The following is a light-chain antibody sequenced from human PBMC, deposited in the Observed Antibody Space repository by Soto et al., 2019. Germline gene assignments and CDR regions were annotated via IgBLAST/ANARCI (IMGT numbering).Light chain of an antibody. CDR2: AAS. Sequence: DIPMTQSPSSLSASVGDRVTITCRASQSISSYLNWYQQKPGKAPKLLIYAASSLQSGVPSRFSGSGSGTEFTLTISSLQPVDFATYYCQQSYSTSWTFGQGTKVEIK. J-gene: IGKJ1*01. CDR1: QSISSY. V-gene: IGKV1-39*01. CDR3: QQSYSTSWT.